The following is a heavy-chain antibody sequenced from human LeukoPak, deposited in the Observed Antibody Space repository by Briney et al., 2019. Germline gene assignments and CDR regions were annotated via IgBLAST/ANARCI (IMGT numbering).Heavy chain of an antibody. CDR1: GFNFRSYG. V-gene: IGHV3-33*01. J-gene: IGHJ4*02. CDR3: ARDENRYCSSTSCLQFDY. Sequence: GRSLRLSCVASGFNFRSYGMHWVRQAPGKGLEWVAVIWYDGSNKYYADSVKGRFTISRDNSKNTLYLQMNSLRAEDTAVYYCARDENRYCSSTSCLQFDYWGQGTLVTVSS. D-gene: IGHD2-2*01. CDR2: IWYDGSNK.